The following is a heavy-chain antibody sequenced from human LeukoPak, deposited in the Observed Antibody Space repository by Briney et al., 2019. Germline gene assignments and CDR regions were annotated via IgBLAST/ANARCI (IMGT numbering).Heavy chain of an antibody. CDR2: INPSGGGT. CDR3: ARAWEAVAGNYGVIDY. D-gene: IGHD1-7*01. CDR1: GYSFINYY. Sequence: ASVKVSCKASGYSFINYYIHWVRQAPGQGLKWMGIINPSGGGTSYARKFQGRDTMTRDMSTSTVYMELNSLTSEDTAVYYCARAWEAVAGNYGVIDYWGQGTLVTVSS. J-gene: IGHJ4*02. V-gene: IGHV1-46*01.